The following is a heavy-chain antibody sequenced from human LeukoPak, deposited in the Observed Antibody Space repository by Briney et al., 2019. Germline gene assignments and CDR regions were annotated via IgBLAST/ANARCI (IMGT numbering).Heavy chain of an antibody. J-gene: IGHJ6*02. CDR2: LSYDGYND. CDR1: GFTFSTYG. D-gene: IGHD3-10*01. V-gene: IGHV3-30*18. Sequence: GGSLRLSCAASGFTFSTYGMNWVRQAPGKGLEWVAALSYDGYNDHYADSVRGRFTISRDNSKNTLFLQMNNLRVEDTAMYYCAKNKGSYQYNYYGMEVWGQGTAVSVSS. CDR3: AKNKGSYQYNYYGMEV.